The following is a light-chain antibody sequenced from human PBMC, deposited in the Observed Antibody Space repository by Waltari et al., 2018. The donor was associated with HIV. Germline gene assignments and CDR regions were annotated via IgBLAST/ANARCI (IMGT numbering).Light chain of an antibody. CDR3: SSYGDSRRGL. V-gene: IGLV2-8*01. CDR2: EVT. CDR1: SSDIGAYDF. J-gene: IGLJ3*02. Sequence: QSALTQPPSASGSLGQSVTISCTGPSSDIGAYDFVSCSQQHPHSSPKRLLYEVTRRPSTFSDRFSGSMSGNTAFLTVAGLQPDDEATYFCSSYGDSRRGLFGGGTNVTVL.